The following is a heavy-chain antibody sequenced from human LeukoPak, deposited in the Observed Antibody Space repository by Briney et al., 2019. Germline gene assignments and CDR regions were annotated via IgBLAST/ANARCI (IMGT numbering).Heavy chain of an antibody. Sequence: SETLSLTCAVYGGSFSGYYWSWIRQPPGKGLEWIGEINHSGSTNYNPSLKSRVTISVDTPKNQFSLKLSSVAAADTAVYYCAREKRITIFGVVIKPFDYWGQGTLVTVSS. CDR1: GGSFSGYY. D-gene: IGHD3-3*01. CDR3: AREKRITIFGVVIKPFDY. V-gene: IGHV4-34*01. CDR2: INHSGST. J-gene: IGHJ4*02.